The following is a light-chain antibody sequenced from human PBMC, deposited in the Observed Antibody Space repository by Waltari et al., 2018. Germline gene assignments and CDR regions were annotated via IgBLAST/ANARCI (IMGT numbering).Light chain of an antibody. CDR2: RAS. CDR3: QQYNIWPWT. Sequence: ELVMTQSPATLSVSPGERASLSCRASQSASTSLAWYQQTPGQAPRLLIYRASTRAAGIPDRFSGSGSGTEFTLTISILQSEDSAIYYCQQYNIWPWTFGQGTKVDIK. V-gene: IGKV3-15*01. J-gene: IGKJ1*01. CDR1: QSASTS.